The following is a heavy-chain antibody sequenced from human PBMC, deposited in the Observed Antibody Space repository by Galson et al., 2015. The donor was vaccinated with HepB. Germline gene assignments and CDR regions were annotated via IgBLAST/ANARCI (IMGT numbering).Heavy chain of an antibody. CDR2: ISGSGGST. D-gene: IGHD6-13*01. J-gene: IGHJ4*02. CDR1: GFTFSIYS. Sequence: SLRLSCAASGFTFSIYSMNWVRQAPGKGLEWVSAISGSGGSTYYADSVKGRFTISRDNSKNTLYLQMNSLRAEDTAVYYCAKEWAAAGPINFDYSGQGTLGTASS. CDR3: AKEWAAAGPINFDY. V-gene: IGHV3-23*01.